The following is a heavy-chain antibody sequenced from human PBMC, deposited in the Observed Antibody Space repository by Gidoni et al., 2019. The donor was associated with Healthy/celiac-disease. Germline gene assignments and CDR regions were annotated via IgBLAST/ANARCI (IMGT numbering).Heavy chain of an antibody. Sequence: QVHLVQSGAEVQKPGASVKVSCKASGYTFTGYYIHWVRQAPGQGLEWMGWINPNSCGTNYAQKFQGRVTMTRDTSISTAYMELSRLRSDDTAVYYCARAGAAAGTDDYWGQGTLVTVSS. CDR2: INPNSCGT. V-gene: IGHV1-2*02. CDR1: GYTFTGYY. CDR3: ARAGAAAGTDDY. D-gene: IGHD6-13*01. J-gene: IGHJ4*02.